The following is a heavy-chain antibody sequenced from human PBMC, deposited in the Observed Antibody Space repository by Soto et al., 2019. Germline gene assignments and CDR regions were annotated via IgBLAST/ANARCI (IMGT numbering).Heavy chain of an antibody. Sequence: SETLSLTCAVYGGSFSGYYWSWIRQPPGKGLEWIGYIYYSGSTYYNPSLKSRVTISVDTSKNQFSLKLSSVTAADTAVYYCARQGDYGSEARYYYYMDVWGKGTTVTVSS. CDR3: ARQGDYGSEARYYYYMDV. CDR2: IYYSGST. CDR1: GGSFSGYY. V-gene: IGHV4-34*09. J-gene: IGHJ6*03. D-gene: IGHD4-17*01.